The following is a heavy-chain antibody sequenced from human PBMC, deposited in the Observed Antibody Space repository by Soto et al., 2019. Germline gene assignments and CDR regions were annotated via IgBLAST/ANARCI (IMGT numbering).Heavy chain of an antibody. J-gene: IGHJ6*03. Sequence: GASVKVSCKASGYTFTGYYMHWVRQAPGQGLEWMGWINPNSGGTNYAQKFQGWVTMTRDTSISTAYMELSRLRSDDTAVYYCARGDTIFGVVDYYYYYMDVWGKGTTVTVSS. D-gene: IGHD3-3*01. CDR3: ARGDTIFGVVDYYYYYMDV. CDR1: GYTFTGYY. V-gene: IGHV1-2*04. CDR2: INPNSGGT.